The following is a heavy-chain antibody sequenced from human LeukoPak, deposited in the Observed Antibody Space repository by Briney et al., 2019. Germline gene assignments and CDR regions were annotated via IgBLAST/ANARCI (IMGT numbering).Heavy chain of an antibody. V-gene: IGHV4-31*03. CDR1: GGSISSGGYY. CDR2: IFYSGST. Sequence: SQTLSLTCTVSGGSISSGGYYWSWIRQHPGKGLEWIGYIFYSGSTYYNPSLKSRVTISIDTSKNQFSLKLSSVTAADTAVYYCARAPRDGYDPNAFDIWGQGTMVTVSS. J-gene: IGHJ3*02. CDR3: ARAPRDGYDPNAFDI. D-gene: IGHD5-24*01.